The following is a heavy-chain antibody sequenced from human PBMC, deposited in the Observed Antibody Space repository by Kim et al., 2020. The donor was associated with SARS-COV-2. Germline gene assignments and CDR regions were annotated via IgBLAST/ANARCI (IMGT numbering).Heavy chain of an antibody. J-gene: IGHJ6*02. CDR3: ARHEWFGDLSYFYAMDV. V-gene: IGHV4-59*08. Sequence: HKSRVTISVETSKNHLSLKLSSVTAADTAVYYCARHEWFGDLSYFYAMDVWGQGTTVTVSS. D-gene: IGHD3-10*01.